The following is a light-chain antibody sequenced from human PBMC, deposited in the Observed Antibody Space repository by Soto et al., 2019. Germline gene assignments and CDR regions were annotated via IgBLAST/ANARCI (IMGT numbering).Light chain of an antibody. J-gene: IGLJ1*01. Sequence: QSVLTQSPSASASLGASVKLTCTLSSGHSSYAIAWHQQQPEKGPRYLMIVNSAGRHSRGDGIPDRFSGSSSGAERYLTISSLQSEDEAEYYCQTWGTGIVVFGTGTKLTVL. V-gene: IGLV4-69*01. CDR1: SGHSSYA. CDR3: QTWGTGIVV. CDR2: VNSAGRH.